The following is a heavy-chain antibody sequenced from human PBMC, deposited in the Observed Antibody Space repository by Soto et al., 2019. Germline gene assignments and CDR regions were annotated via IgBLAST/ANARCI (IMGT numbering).Heavy chain of an antibody. CDR2: IYSRGRT. J-gene: IGHJ4*02. CDR3: ARGVIGGTGDRFDY. CDR1: GFAVSSDY. Sequence: VQLVESGGGLVQPGGSRRLSCAVSGFAVSSDYLSWVRQAPGKGLEWVSVIYSRGRTYYADSVKGRFTISRDNSKNTLYLQMDSLRAEDTAVYYCARGVIGGTGDRFDYWGQGTLVTVSS. V-gene: IGHV3-66*01. D-gene: IGHD2-21*02.